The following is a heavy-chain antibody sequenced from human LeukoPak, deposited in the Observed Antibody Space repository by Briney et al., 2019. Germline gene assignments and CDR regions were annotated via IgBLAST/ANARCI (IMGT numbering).Heavy chain of an antibody. CDR3: ARDSSDYGGKGVDY. D-gene: IGHD4-23*01. J-gene: IGHJ4*02. Sequence: PGGSLRLSCAASGFTVSSNYMSWVRQAPGKGLEWVSVIYSGGNTYYADSVKGRSTISRDNSKNTLYLQMNSLRAEDTAVYYCARDSSDYGGKGVDYWGQGTLVTVSS. CDR2: IYSGGNT. CDR1: GFTVSSNY. V-gene: IGHV3-53*01.